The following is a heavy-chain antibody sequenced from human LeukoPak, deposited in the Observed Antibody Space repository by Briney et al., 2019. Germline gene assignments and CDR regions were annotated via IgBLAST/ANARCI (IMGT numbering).Heavy chain of an antibody. CDR1: GYTFTGYY. D-gene: IGHD3-10*01. CDR2: INPNSGGT. V-gene: IGHV1-2*02. J-gene: IGHJ6*02. Sequence: ASVKVSCKASGYTFTGYYMHWVRQAPGQGLEWMGWINPNSGGTNYAQKFQGRVTMTRDTSISTAYMELSSLRSEDTAVYYCAAEYYGSGNYPSDYGMDVWGQGTTVTVSS. CDR3: AAEYYGSGNYPSDYGMDV.